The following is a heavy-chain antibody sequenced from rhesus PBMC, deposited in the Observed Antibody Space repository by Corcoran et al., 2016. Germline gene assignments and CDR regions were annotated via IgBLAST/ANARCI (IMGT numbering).Heavy chain of an antibody. V-gene: IGHV4-93*01. D-gene: IGHD4-17*01. Sequence: QVQLQETGPTVVKPSETLSLTCAVSGGSIRSGNWWTWLHQSPGKGLEWIGGIYGSGGSTEYNPSLKSRVTLSKDPSKTQFSLELRSVTAAESAIFYCARCNYVNGLDSWGQGVVVTVSS. CDR3: ARCNYVNGLDS. J-gene: IGHJ6*01. CDR1: GGSIRSGNW. CDR2: IYGSGGST.